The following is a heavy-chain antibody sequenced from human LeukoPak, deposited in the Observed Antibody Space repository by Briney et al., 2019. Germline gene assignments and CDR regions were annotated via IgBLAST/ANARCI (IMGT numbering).Heavy chain of an antibody. CDR2: IYYSGST. Sequence: SETLSLTCTVSGGSISNYYWSWIRQPPGKGLEWIGYIYYSGSTNYNPSLKSRVTISVDTSKNQFSLKLSSVTAADTAVYYCASSKYYYYYYMDVWGKGTTVTISS. CDR3: ASSKYYYYYYMDV. V-gene: IGHV4-59*01. D-gene: IGHD2-2*01. J-gene: IGHJ6*03. CDR1: GGSISNYY.